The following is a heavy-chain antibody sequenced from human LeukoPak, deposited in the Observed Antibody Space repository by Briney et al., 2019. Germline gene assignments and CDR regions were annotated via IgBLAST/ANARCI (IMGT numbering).Heavy chain of an antibody. Sequence: PGGSLRLSCAASGFTFSSYSMNWVRQAPGKGLEWVSYVSSSSSTIYYADSAKGRFTISRDNAKNSLYLQMNSLRAEDTAVYYCARGRISSWLRTYPPDGFDPWGQGTLVTVSS. J-gene: IGHJ5*02. CDR1: GFTFSSYS. CDR2: VSSSSSTI. V-gene: IGHV3-48*01. CDR3: ARGRISSWLRTYPPDGFDP. D-gene: IGHD2-2*01.